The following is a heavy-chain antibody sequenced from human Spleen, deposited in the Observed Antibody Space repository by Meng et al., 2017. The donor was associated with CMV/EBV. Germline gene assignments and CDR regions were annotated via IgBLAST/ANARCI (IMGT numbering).Heavy chain of an antibody. CDR2: ISSSGSTI. CDR1: GFTFRAYY. Sequence: CAASGFTFRAYYISWIRQAPGKGLEWISYISSSGSTIYYADSVKGRFTVSRDNAKKLLYLQMNSLRAEDTAVYYCARDRYYGSGTYYYWGQGTLVTVSS. CDR3: ARDRYYGSGTYYY. D-gene: IGHD3-10*01. V-gene: IGHV3-11*01. J-gene: IGHJ4*02.